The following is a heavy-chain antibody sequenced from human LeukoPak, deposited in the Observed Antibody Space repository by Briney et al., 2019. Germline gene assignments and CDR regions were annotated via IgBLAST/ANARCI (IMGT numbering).Heavy chain of an antibody. CDR2: IYSSGTT. CDR1: GGSISSYF. J-gene: IGHJ4*02. CDR3: ARGRYYYGSGGASDY. D-gene: IGHD3-10*01. Sequence: SETLSLTCTVSGGSISSYFWSWLRQPPGKGLEWIGFIYSSGTTDYNPSLKSRVTISVDTSKNQFSLKLRSVTAADTAVYYCARGRYYYGSGGASDYWGQGTLVTVSS. V-gene: IGHV4-59*01.